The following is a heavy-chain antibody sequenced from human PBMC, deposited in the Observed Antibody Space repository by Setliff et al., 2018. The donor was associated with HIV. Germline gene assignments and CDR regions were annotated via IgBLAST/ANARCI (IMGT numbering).Heavy chain of an antibody. J-gene: IGHJ6*03. CDR3: ARGPKDCTSTSCRYYYYYYYMDV. D-gene: IGHD2-2*01. Sequence: SVKVSCKASGGTFNSYAISWVRQAPGRGPEWMGGIIPILGLANYAQKFQGRVTIIADKSTSTVYMEVSRLRSEDTAMYYCARGPKDCTSTSCRYYYYYYYMDVLGKGTPVTVSS. CDR1: GGTFNSYA. V-gene: IGHV1-69*10. CDR2: IIPILGLA.